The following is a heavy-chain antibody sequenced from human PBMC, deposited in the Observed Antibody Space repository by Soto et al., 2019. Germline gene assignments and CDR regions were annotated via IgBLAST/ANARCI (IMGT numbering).Heavy chain of an antibody. Sequence: QVQLVQSGAEVKKPGSSVKVSCKASGGNFNNYAISWLRQAPAQGLQWMGGIIPIIDTTYYAQKLQGRVTISADRGRTKVYMELNGITTDDSDTYFCAREPRDRDAFSLWGQGTVVTVSS. CDR2: IIPIIDTT. CDR3: AREPRDRDAFSL. J-gene: IGHJ3*01. CDR1: GGNFNNYA. D-gene: IGHD2-21*01. V-gene: IGHV1-69*06.